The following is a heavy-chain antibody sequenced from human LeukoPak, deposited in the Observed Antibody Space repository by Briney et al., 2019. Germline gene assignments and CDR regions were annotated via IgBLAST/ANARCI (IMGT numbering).Heavy chain of an antibody. Sequence: PGRSLRLSCAASGLTFSSYAMHWVRQAPGKGLEWVAVISYDGSNKYYADSVKGRFTISRDNSKNTLYLQMNSLRTEDTAVYYCARVIPGPGDTAMVPWGQGTLVTVSS. CDR3: ARVIPGPGDTAMVP. CDR1: GLTFSSYA. D-gene: IGHD5-18*01. CDR2: ISYDGSNK. V-gene: IGHV3-30*04. J-gene: IGHJ5*02.